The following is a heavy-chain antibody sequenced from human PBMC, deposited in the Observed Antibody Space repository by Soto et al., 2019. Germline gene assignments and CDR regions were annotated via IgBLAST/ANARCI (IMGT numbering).Heavy chain of an antibody. D-gene: IGHD6-19*01. J-gene: IGHJ4*02. Sequence: GGSLRLSCAASGFTFSSYGMHWVRQAPGKGLEWVAVISYDGSNKYYADSVKGRFTISRDNSKNTLYLQMNSLRAEDTAVYYCAKGRASSGWWGGFGCRGIAGEFDYWGQGTLVTVSS. CDR3: AKGRASSGWWGGFGCRGIAGEFDY. CDR1: GFTFSSYG. V-gene: IGHV3-30*18. CDR2: ISYDGSNK.